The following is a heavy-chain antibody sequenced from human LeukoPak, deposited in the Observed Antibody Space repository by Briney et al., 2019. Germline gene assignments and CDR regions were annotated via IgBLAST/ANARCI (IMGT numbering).Heavy chain of an antibody. CDR3: ATYTHWVAGDV. CDR2: MNQDGSAK. Sequence: PGGSLRLSCAASGFPLSDSWMSWVRQAPGKELEWVANMNQDGSAKDYVDSVKGRFTISRDNARNSLYLQMSSLRAEDTAVYYCATYTHWVAGDVWGQGTTVTVSS. J-gene: IGHJ6*02. D-gene: IGHD3-16*01. CDR1: GFPLSDSW. V-gene: IGHV3-7*01.